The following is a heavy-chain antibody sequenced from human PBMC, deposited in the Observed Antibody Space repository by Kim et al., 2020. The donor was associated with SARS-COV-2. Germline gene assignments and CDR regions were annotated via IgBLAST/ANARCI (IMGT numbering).Heavy chain of an antibody. Sequence: SETLSLTCTVSGGSISSGGYYWSWIRQHPGKGLEWIGYIYYSGSTYYNPSLKSRVTISVDTSKNQFSLKLSSVTAANTAVYCCARERSCGSGLWFGELAEHWFDPWGQGTMVTVSS. CDR1: GGSISSGGYY. D-gene: IGHD3-10*01. CDR3: ARERSCGSGLWFGELAEHWFDP. CDR2: IYYSGST. V-gene: IGHV4-31*03. J-gene: IGHJ5*02.